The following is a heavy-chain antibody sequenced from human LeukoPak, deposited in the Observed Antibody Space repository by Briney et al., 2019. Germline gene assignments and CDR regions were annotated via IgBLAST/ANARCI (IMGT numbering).Heavy chain of an antibody. CDR1: GFTVSSNY. CDR2: IYSGGST. V-gene: IGHV3-53*01. J-gene: IGHJ2*01. Sequence: GGSLRLSCAASGFTVSSNYMSWVRQAPGKGLEWVSVIYSGGSTYYADSVKGRFTISRDNSKNTLYLQMNSLRAEDTAVYYCAKGRAAAEYWYFDLWGRGTLVTVSS. D-gene: IGHD6-25*01. CDR3: AKGRAAAEYWYFDL.